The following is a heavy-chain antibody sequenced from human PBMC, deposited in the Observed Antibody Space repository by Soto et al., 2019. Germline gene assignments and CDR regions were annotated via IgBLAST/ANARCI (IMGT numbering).Heavy chain of an antibody. CDR1: GFTVGSNY. V-gene: IGHV3-53*04. CDR3: AREYRAPWYYYMDV. J-gene: IGHJ6*03. CDR2: IYSGGST. Sequence: PGGSQRLSCAASGFTVGSNYMSWVRQAPGKGLEWVSVIYSGGSTYYADSVKGRFTISRHNSKNTLYLQMNSLRAEDTAVYYCAREYRAPWYYYMDVWGKGTTVTVSS. D-gene: IGHD5-18*01.